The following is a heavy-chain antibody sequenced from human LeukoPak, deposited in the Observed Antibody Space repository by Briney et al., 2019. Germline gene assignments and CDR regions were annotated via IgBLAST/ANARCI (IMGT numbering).Heavy chain of an antibody. V-gene: IGHV3-21*01. CDR3: AREFTSLDEVLVL. CDR2: ISSGSTYI. Sequence: GGSLRLSCVASGFTFSDYYMSWVRQAPGKGLEWVSSISSGSTYIYYADSVKGRFTISRDNAKNSLYLQMDSLRAEDTAVYYCAREFTSLDEVLVLWGRGTLVTVSS. J-gene: IGHJ4*02. CDR1: GFTFSDYY. D-gene: IGHD2/OR15-2a*01.